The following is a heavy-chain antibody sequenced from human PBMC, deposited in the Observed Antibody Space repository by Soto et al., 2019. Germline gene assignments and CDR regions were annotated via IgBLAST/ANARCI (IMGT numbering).Heavy chain of an antibody. Sequence: EVQLLESGGGLVQPGGSLRLSCAASEFTFSSNAMHWVRQAPGKGLEWVSGITGSGSTTFYADSVKGRFTISRDNSKNKLDLHMISLRAEDTAIYYCAKDFTAYLSSWFHLWGQGTLVTVSS. CDR3: AKDFTAYLSSWFHL. D-gene: IGHD6-13*01. CDR1: EFTFSSNA. J-gene: IGHJ5*02. V-gene: IGHV3-23*01. CDR2: ITGSGSTT.